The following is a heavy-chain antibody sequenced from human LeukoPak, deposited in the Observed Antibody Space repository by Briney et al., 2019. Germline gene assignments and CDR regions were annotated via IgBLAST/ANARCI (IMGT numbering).Heavy chain of an antibody. J-gene: IGHJ4*02. CDR1: GFMFSDYY. Sequence: GGSLRLSCAASGFMFSDYYMNWIRQAPGKGLEWVSYISGSSSYTNYADSVKGRFTISRDNAKNSLYLQMNSLRAEDTAVYYCARGARYSGSYYGYWGQGTLVTVSS. CDR2: ISGSSSYT. V-gene: IGHV3-11*05. D-gene: IGHD1-26*01. CDR3: ARGARYSGSYYGY.